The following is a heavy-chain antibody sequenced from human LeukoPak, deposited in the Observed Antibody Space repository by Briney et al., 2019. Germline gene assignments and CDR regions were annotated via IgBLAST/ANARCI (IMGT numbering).Heavy chain of an antibody. V-gene: IGHV1-18*01. D-gene: IGHD6-6*01. CDR1: GYTFTSYG. CDR2: ISAYNGNT. CDR3: ARDKTRGSGRSSSDLHPPQLGY. Sequence: ASVKVSCKASGYTFTSYGISWVRQAPGQGLEWMGWISAYNGNTNYAQKLQGRVTMTTDTSTSTAYMELRSLRSGDTAVYYCARDKTRGSGRSSSDLHPPQLGYWGQGTLVTVSS. J-gene: IGHJ4*02.